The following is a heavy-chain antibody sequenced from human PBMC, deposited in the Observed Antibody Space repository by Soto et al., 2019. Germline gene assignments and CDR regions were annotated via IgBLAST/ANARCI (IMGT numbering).Heavy chain of an antibody. V-gene: IGHV4-59*12. D-gene: IGHD3-10*01. CDR2: IYHSGST. CDR3: ARDRLVRGVITNYYYYGMDV. J-gene: IGHJ6*02. Sequence: SETLCLTCTVSGGSISSYYWSWIRQPPGKGLEWIGYIYHSGSTNYNPSLKSRVTISVDKSKNQFSLKLSSVTAADTAVYYCARDRLVRGVITNYYYYGMDVWGQGTTVTVSS. CDR1: GGSISSYY.